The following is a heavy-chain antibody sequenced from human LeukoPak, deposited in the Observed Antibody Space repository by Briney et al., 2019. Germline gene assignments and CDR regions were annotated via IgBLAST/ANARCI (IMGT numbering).Heavy chain of an antibody. CDR1: GYNFFSYG. CDR3: ARDLGGYSGYGPFDY. Sequence: ASVKVSCKASGYNFFSYGITWVRQAPGQGLEWMGWVSAYADNTSYVQKFQGRVTMTTDTSTSTAYMELRSLRSDDTAVYYCARDLGGYSGYGPFDYWGQGTLVTVSS. CDR2: VSAYADNT. J-gene: IGHJ4*02. V-gene: IGHV1-18*01. D-gene: IGHD5-12*01.